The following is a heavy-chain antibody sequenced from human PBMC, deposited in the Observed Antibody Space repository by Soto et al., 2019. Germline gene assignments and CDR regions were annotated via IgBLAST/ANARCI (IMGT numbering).Heavy chain of an antibody. D-gene: IGHD3-10*01. Sequence: GGSLRLSCAASGFTFSIFAMSWVRQSPGKGLEWVSTISGSGGSTYYADAVKGRFTISRDNSKNTLYLQMNSLRAEDTAVYYCAGDPSTQGVIRGPWGQGTLVTVSS. CDR3: AGDPSTQGVIRGP. CDR1: GFTFSIFA. CDR2: ISGSGGST. V-gene: IGHV3-23*01. J-gene: IGHJ5*02.